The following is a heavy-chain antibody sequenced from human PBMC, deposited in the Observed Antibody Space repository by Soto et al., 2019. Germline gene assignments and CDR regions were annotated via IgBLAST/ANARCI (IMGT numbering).Heavy chain of an antibody. CDR1: GLPHSSFA. J-gene: IGHJ2*01. CDR2: IYGSGRGI. CDR3: EKHAVYNVGLWFMDH. V-gene: IGHV3-23*05. D-gene: IGHD2-21*01. Sequence: PGGSLTLSSTASGLPHSSFAMMWVRQAPGEGLECVSGIYGSGRGIEYADSVKGRFTISRDNSKNTVYLQMTDLRADDTAVYYCEKHAVYNVGLWFMDHWGRVTHFTVYS.